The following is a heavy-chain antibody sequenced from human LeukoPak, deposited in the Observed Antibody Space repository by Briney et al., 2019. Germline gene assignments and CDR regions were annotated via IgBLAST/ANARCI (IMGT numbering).Heavy chain of an antibody. CDR2: ISYDDNNQ. D-gene: IGHD1-1*01. Sequence: GRSLRLSCAASGFTFSCYDIHWVRQAPGKGLEWVAIISYDDNNQYYADSVKGRFTISRDNSKNTLYLQMNSLRAEDTAVFYCAKDLNWNPIYYFDYWGQGTLVTVSS. CDR1: GFTFSCYD. CDR3: AKDLNWNPIYYFDY. V-gene: IGHV3-30*18. J-gene: IGHJ4*02.